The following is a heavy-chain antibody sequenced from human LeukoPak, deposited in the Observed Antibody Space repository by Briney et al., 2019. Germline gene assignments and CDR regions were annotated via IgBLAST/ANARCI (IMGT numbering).Heavy chain of an antibody. D-gene: IGHD5-18*01. CDR2: ISGYNGDT. V-gene: IGHV1-18*01. Sequence: ASVKVSCKASGYTFTSYGISWVRQAPGQGLEWMGWISGYNGDTNYAQKLQGRVTMTTDTSASTAYMELRSLRSDDTAVYYCARVERIQLWLLGWFDPWGQGTLVTVSS. J-gene: IGHJ5*02. CDR1: GYTFTSYG. CDR3: ARVERIQLWLLGWFDP.